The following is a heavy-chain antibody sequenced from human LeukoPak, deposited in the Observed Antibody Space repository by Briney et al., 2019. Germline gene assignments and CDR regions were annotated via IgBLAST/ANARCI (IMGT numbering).Heavy chain of an antibody. J-gene: IGHJ4*02. V-gene: IGHV3-7*03. CDR3: AREPYGDYFDY. D-gene: IGHD4-17*01. CDR2: IRQDGSEK. Sequence: PGGSLRLSCAASGFTFSSYWMSWVRQAPGKGLEWLANIRQDGSEKYYGDSVKGRLTISRDNAKNSLYLQMNSLRAEDTAVYYCAREPYGDYFDYWGQGTLVIVSS. CDR1: GFTFSSYW.